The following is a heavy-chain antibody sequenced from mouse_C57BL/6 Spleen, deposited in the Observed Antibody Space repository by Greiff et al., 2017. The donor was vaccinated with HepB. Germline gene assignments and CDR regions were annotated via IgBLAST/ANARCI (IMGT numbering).Heavy chain of an antibody. Sequence: QVQLQQPGAELVKPGASVKLSCKASGYTFTSYWMHWVKQRPGQGLEWIGMIHPNSGSTNYNEKFKSKATLTVDKSSSTAYMQLSSLTSEDSAVYYCARGGLYGNLLSWFAYWGQGTLVTVSA. J-gene: IGHJ3*01. CDR1: GYTFTSYW. D-gene: IGHD2-1*01. CDR3: ARGGLYGNLLSWFAY. CDR2: IHPNSGST. V-gene: IGHV1-64*01.